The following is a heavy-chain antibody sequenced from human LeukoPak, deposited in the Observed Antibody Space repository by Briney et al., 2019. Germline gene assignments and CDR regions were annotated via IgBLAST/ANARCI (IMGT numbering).Heavy chain of an antibody. CDR1: GYTFTSYD. CDR3: AAGYSSLPDY. V-gene: IGHV1-8*01. J-gene: IGHJ4*02. D-gene: IGHD6-13*01. CDR2: MNPNSGNT. Sequence: GASVKVSCKASGYTFTSYDINWVRQATAQGLEWMGWMNPNSGNTGYAQKFQGRVTMTRNTSINTAYMDLSSLRSEDTAVYYCAAGYSSLPDYWGQGTLVTVSS.